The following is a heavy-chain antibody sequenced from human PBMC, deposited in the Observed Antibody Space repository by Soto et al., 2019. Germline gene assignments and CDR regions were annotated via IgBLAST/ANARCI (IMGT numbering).Heavy chain of an antibody. CDR2: ISYDGSNK. CDR1: GFTFSGYA. Sequence: GGSLRLCCAASGFTFSGYAMHWVRQAPGKGRGLVAVISYDGSNKYYADSVKGRFTISRDNCKNTLYLQMNRLRAEDTAVYYCSPPRQGSYGYCYDSSGYCLDYWGQGTLVTVSS. D-gene: IGHD3-22*01. J-gene: IGHJ4*02. V-gene: IGHV3-30-3*01. CDR3: SPPRQGSYGYCYDSSGYCLDY.